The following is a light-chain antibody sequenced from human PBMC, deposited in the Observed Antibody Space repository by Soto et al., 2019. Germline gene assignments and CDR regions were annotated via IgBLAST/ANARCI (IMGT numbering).Light chain of an antibody. Sequence: IQLAQSPSSLSASVGDRVTITCRASHGISSYFAWYQQKPGKAPKLLIYAAYTLASGVPSRFSGSGSGTDFSLTISSLQPEDFATYYCQQLNSYPQTFGQGTKVEIK. CDR1: HGISSY. CDR2: AAY. V-gene: IGKV1-9*01. J-gene: IGKJ1*01. CDR3: QQLNSYPQT.